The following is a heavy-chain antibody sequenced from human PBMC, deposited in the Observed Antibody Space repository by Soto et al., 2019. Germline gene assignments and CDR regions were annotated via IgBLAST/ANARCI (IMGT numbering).Heavy chain of an antibody. V-gene: IGHV3-30*03. CDR1: GFTFTSYG. J-gene: IGHJ6*02. D-gene: IGHD4-4*01. CDR2: ILHDGSAE. CDR3: ARSRDGYSFYFYYGMDG. Sequence: PGGSLRLSCAASGFTFTSYGMHRVRQAPGKGLEWMALILHDGSAEYYADSVKGRFTISRDNSKNTLYLQMNSLRAEDTAVYYCARSRDGYSFYFYYGMDGWGQGTTVTVS.